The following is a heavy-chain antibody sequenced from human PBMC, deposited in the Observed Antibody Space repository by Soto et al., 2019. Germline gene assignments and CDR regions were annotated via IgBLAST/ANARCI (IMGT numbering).Heavy chain of an antibody. Sequence: QVQLVESGGGVVQPGRSLRLSCAASGFTFRSYGMHWVRQAPGKGLEWVALMSFDGSNKYYADSVRGRFTISSDNSKSTLYLQVDILRPEDTAVCYCAREFVWELHLSHTYYHSGMGVWGLGTTVSVSS. CDR3: AREFVWELHLSHTYYHSGMGV. D-gene: IGHD1-26*01. J-gene: IGHJ6*02. V-gene: IGHV3-30*03. CDR2: MSFDGSNK. CDR1: GFTFRSYG.